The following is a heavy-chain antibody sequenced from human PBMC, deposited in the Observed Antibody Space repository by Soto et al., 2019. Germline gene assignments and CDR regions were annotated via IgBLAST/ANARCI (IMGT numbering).Heavy chain of an antibody. CDR3: AGAPKKFDDEENRFDP. Sequence: QVQLVQSGAEVKKPGASVKVSCKASAYTFTSSGISWVRQAPGQGLERMGWISAYNGNTNYVQKLQGRVTMTTATSTSTAHMELRSLRADDTGVYYCAGAPKKFDDEENRFDPWGQGTLVTVSS. J-gene: IGHJ5*02. V-gene: IGHV1-18*01. CDR1: AYTFTSSG. CDR2: ISAYNGNT.